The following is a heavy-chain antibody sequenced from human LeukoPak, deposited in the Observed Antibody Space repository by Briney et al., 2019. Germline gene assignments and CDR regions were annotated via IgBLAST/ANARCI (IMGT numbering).Heavy chain of an antibody. V-gene: IGHV4-61*02. CDR2: IYTSGST. CDR1: GGSISSGSYY. J-gene: IGHJ4*02. CDR3: ARWHCSSTSCYAGV. D-gene: IGHD2-2*01. Sequence: PSETLSLTCTVSGGSISSGSYYWSWIRQPAGKGLEWIGRIYTSGSTNYNPSLKSRVTISVATSKNQFSLKLSSVTAADTAVYYCARWHCSSTSCYAGVWGQGTLVTVSS.